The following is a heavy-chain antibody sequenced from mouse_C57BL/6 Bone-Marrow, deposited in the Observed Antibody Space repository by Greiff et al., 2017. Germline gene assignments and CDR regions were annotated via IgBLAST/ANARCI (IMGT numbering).Heavy chain of an antibody. Sequence: DVMLVESGGGLVKPGGSLKLSCAASGFTFSSYAMSWVRQTPEKRLEWVATISDGGSYTYYPANVKGRFTISRDNAKNNLYLQMRHLQSEDTAMYYCARDFFRDYWPSYYAMDYWGQGTSVTVSS. J-gene: IGHJ4*01. CDR2: ISDGGSYT. V-gene: IGHV5-4*01. D-gene: IGHD1-1*01. CDR3: ARDFFRDYWPSYYAMDY. CDR1: GFTFSSYA.